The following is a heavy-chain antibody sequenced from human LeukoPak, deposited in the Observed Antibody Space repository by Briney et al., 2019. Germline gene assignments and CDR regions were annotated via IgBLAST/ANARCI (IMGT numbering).Heavy chain of an antibody. CDR1: GFTFSSYS. CDR2: ISGSGSYI. V-gene: IGHV3-21*01. CDR3: ARASLSEIIAAEAFFDS. J-gene: IGHJ4*02. Sequence: GGSLRLSCAASGFTFSSYSMNWVRQAPGRGLEWVSPISGSGSYIYYADSLQGRFTISRDNAKNSLYLQMNSLRAEDTAVYFCARASLSEIIAAEAFFDSWGQGTLVTVSS. D-gene: IGHD6-13*01.